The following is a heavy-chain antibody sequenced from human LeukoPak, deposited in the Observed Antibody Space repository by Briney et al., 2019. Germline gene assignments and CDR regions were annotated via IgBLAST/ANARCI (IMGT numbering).Heavy chain of an antibody. V-gene: IGHV4-34*01. J-gene: IGHJ3*02. Sequence: KTSETLSLTCAVYGGSFSGYYWSWIHQPPGKGLEWIGEINHSGSTNYNPSLKSRVTISVDTSKNQFSLKLSSVTAADTAVYYCARGSMITDAFDIWGQGTMVTVSS. CDR2: INHSGST. CDR1: GGSFSGYY. CDR3: ARGSMITDAFDI. D-gene: IGHD3-16*01.